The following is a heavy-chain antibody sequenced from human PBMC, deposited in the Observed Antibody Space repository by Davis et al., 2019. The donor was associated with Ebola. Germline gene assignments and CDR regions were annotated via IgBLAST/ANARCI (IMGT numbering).Heavy chain of an antibody. V-gene: IGHV1-2*04. CDR3: ARGRDIWSVPEY. CDR1: GYIFTGYY. J-gene: IGHJ4*02. Sequence: AASVNVSCKASGYIFTGYYIHWVRQAPGQGLEWMGCINPNSGATNYAQKFRGWVTMTRDTSINTAYMEVTSLKSDGTAVYYCARGRDIWSVPEYWGQGTLVTVSS. CDR2: INPNSGAT. D-gene: IGHD3-3*01.